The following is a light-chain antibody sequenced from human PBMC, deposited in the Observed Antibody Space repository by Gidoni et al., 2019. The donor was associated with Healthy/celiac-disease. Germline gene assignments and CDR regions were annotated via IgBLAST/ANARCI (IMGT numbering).Light chain of an antibody. CDR2: AKN. Sequence: SELTQDPAVSVALGQTVRITCQGDSLRSYYASWYQQKPGQAPVLVIYAKNNRPSGIPDRFSGSSSGNTASLTITGAQAEDEADYYCNSRDTSGNHLEVFGGGTKLTVL. CDR3: NSRDTSGNHLEV. J-gene: IGLJ2*01. CDR1: SLRSYY. V-gene: IGLV3-19*01.